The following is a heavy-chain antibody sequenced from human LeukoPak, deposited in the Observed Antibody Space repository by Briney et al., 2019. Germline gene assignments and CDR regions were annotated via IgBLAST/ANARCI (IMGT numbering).Heavy chain of an antibody. V-gene: IGHV1-46*01. J-gene: IGHJ3*02. D-gene: IGHD3-22*01. CDR1: GYTFTSYY. CDR2: INPSGGST. Sequence: ASVKVSCKASGYTFTSYYMHWVRQAPGQGLEWMGIINPSGGSTSYAQKFQGRVTMTRDTSTSTAYMELRSLRSDDTAVYYCARAEGYDSSGYTEDAFDIWGQGTMVTVSS. CDR3: ARAEGYDSSGYTEDAFDI.